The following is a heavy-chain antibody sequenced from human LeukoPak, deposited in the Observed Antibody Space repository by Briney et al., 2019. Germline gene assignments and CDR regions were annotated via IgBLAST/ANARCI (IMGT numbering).Heavy chain of an antibody. V-gene: IGHV3-73*01. Sequence: GGSLKLSCAASGFTFSGSAMHWVRQASGKGLEWVGRIRSKANSYATVYAASVKGRFTISRNDSKNTAYLQMNSLKTEDTAVYYCTRATVTTLYYFDYWGQGTLVTVSS. CDR3: TRATVTTLYYFDY. CDR2: IRSKANSYAT. J-gene: IGHJ4*02. D-gene: IGHD4-17*01. CDR1: GFTFSGSA.